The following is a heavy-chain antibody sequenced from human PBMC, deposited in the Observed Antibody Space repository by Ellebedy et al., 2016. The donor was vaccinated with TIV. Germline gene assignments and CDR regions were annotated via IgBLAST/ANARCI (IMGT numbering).Heavy chain of an antibody. CDR3: TKDVFDTTGYYYAY. J-gene: IGHJ4*02. CDR1: GFTFDDST. Sequence: GGSLRLSCAASGFTFDDSTMHWVRQAPGKGLEWVALITWDGGNTYFADSVRGRFAISRDNSKNSLYLQMNSLTTEDTALYFCTKDVFDTTGYYYAYWGQGTLVTVSS. D-gene: IGHD3-22*01. CDR2: ITWDGGNT. V-gene: IGHV3-43*01.